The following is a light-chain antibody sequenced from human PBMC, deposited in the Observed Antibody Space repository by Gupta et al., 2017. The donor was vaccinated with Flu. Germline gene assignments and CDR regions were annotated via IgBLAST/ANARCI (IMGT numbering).Light chain of an antibody. CDR1: QSVSSY. Sequence: EIVLTQSPATLSLSPGERATLSCRASQSVSSYLAWYQQKPGQAPRLLIYDAPNRATGIPARFSGSGSGTDFTLTISSREPEDFAVYYCQQRSNWPPLTFGQGTRLEIK. CDR3: QQRSNWPPLT. J-gene: IGKJ5*01. CDR2: DAP. V-gene: IGKV3-11*01.